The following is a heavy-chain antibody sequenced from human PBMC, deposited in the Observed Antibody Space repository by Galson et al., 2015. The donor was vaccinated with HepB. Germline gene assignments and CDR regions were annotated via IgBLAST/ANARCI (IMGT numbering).Heavy chain of an antibody. CDR3: ARVNHYDSSAYYQYYFDY. CDR2: INPNTGGT. CDR1: GYTFTDYY. Sequence: SVKVSCKASGYTFTDYYMHWVRQAPGQGLECMGWINPNTGGTKFAQNFQARVTMTRDTSISTAYMELRGLRSDDTAVYYCARVNHYDSSAYYQYYFDYWGQGTLVTVSS. J-gene: IGHJ4*02. D-gene: IGHD3-22*01. V-gene: IGHV1-2*02.